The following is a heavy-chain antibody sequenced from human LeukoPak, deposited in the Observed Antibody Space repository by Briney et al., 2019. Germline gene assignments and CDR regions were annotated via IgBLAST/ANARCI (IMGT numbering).Heavy chain of an antibody. J-gene: IGHJ4*02. CDR1: GGSISSSSYC. D-gene: IGHD3-22*01. Sequence: SETLSLTCTVSGGSISSSSYCWGWLRQPPGKGLEWIGSINYSGSTYYNPSLKSRVTISVDTSKNQFSLKLSAVTAAGTVVYYCARHCPQYYYDSSGYYACFDYWGQGTLVTVSS. CDR3: ARHCPQYYYDSSGYYACFDY. V-gene: IGHV4-39*01. CDR2: INYSGST.